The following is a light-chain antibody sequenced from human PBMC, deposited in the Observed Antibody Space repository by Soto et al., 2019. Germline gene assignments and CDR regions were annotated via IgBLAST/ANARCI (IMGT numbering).Light chain of an antibody. CDR1: SSDVGAYNY. Sequence: QSALTQPPSASGSPGQSVTISCTGTSSDVGAYNYVSWYQQHPGKAPKLVIYGVSKRPSGVPDRFSGSKSGNTASLTVSGLQAEDEADYYCSSYAGSNWVFGGGTKLTVL. CDR2: GVS. CDR3: SSYAGSNWV. V-gene: IGLV2-8*01. J-gene: IGLJ3*02.